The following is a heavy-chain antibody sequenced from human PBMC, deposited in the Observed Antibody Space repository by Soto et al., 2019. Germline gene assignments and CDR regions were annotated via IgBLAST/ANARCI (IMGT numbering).Heavy chain of an antibody. J-gene: IGHJ4*02. CDR3: ARDVAVAGRPGSLNY. CDR1: VYSISSGYY. Sequence: SETLSLTCAVSVYSISSGYYWGWIRQPPGKGLEWIGSIYHSGSTYYNPSLKSRVTISVDTSKNQFSLKLSSVTAADTAVYYCARDVAVAGRPGSLNYWGQGTLVTVSS. D-gene: IGHD6-19*01. CDR2: IYHSGST. V-gene: IGHV4-38-2*02.